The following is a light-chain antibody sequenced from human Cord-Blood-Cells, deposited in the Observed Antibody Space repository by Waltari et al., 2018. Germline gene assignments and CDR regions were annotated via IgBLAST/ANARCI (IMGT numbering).Light chain of an antibody. Sequence: DIQMNQSPSSLFASVEDRVTITCQASQDISNYLNWYQQKPGKAPKLLIYDASNLETGVPSRFSGSGSGTDFTFTISSLQPEDIATYYCQQYDNLPLAFGGGTKVEIK. J-gene: IGKJ4*01. CDR2: DAS. CDR3: QQYDNLPLA. V-gene: IGKV1-33*01. CDR1: QDISNY.